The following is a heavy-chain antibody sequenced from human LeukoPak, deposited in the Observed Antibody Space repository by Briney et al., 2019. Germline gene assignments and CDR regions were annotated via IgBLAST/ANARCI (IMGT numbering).Heavy chain of an antibody. Sequence: GGSLRLSCAASGFTFSSYWVSWVRQAPGKGLEWVANIKQDGSEKYYVDSVKGRFTISRDNAKNSLYLQMNSLRAEDTAVYYCARVETGYYYPVLDYYYYYYMDVWGKGTTVTVSS. D-gene: IGHD3-22*01. V-gene: IGHV3-7*01. J-gene: IGHJ6*03. CDR3: ARVETGYYYPVLDYYYYYYMDV. CDR2: IKQDGSEK. CDR1: GFTFSSYW.